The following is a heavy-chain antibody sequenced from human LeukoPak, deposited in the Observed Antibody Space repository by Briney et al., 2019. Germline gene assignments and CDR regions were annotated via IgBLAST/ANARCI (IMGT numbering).Heavy chain of an antibody. CDR2: ISGSGGST. CDR3: AKDPRYDSSGYSFDY. V-gene: IGHV3-23*01. Sequence: GGSLRLSCAASGFTFRSYAMSWVRQAPGEGLEWVSAISGSGGSTYYADSVKGRFTISRDNSKNTLYLQMNSLRAEDTAVYYCAKDPRYDSSGYSFDYWGQGTLVTVSS. CDR1: GFTFRSYA. D-gene: IGHD3-22*01. J-gene: IGHJ4*02.